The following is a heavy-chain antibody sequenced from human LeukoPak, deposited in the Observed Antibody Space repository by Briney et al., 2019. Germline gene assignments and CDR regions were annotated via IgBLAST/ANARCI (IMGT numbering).Heavy chain of an antibody. CDR2: INWNGDST. J-gene: IGHJ4*02. D-gene: IGHD3-10*01. V-gene: IGHV3-20*04. Sequence: PGGSLRLSCIASGFTFDEYGMSWVRQGPGKGLEWVSGINWNGDSTGYADSVKGRFTISRDNSKNTLYLQMNSLRAEDTAVYYCARDRESGDYWGQGTLVTVSS. CDR1: GFTFDEYG. CDR3: ARDRESGDY.